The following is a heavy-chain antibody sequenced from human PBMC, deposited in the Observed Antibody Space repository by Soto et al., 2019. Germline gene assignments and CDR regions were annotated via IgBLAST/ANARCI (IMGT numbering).Heavy chain of an antibody. V-gene: IGHV6-1*01. J-gene: IGHJ6*02. Sequence: SQTLSLTCAISGDSVSSNSAAWNWIRQSPSRGLEWLGRTYYRSKWYNDYAVSVKSRITINPDTSKNQFSLQLNSVTPKDTAVYYCARDLPDSWSGYPSYYYYYGMDVWGQGTTVTVSS. D-gene: IGHD3-3*01. CDR3: ARDLPDSWSGYPSYYYYYGMDV. CDR2: TYYRSKWYN. CDR1: GDSVSSNSAA.